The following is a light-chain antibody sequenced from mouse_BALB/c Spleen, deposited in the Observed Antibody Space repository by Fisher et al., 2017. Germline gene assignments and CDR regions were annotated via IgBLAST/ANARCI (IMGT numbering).Light chain of an antibody. CDR2: SIS. CDR3: QQRSSYPFT. V-gene: IGKV4-79*01. J-gene: IGKJ4*01. Sequence: IVITQTPAIMSASPGERVTMTCSASSSVSSSYLYWYQQKSGSSPKLWIYSISNLASGVPARFSGSGSGTSYSLTINSMEAEDAATYYCQQRSSYPFTFGSGTKLEIK. CDR1: SSVSSSY.